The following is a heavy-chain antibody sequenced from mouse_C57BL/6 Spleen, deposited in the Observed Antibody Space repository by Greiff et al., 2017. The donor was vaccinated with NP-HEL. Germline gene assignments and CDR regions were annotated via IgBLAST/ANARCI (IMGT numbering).Heavy chain of an antibody. CDR2: IDPSDSYT. V-gene: IGHV1-69*01. CDR3: ARVGYYGSSYVFAY. Sequence: VKLQQPGAELVMPGASVKLSCKASGYTFTSYWMHWVKQRPGQGLEWIGEIDPSDSYTNYNQKFKGKSTLTVDKSSSTAYMQLSSLTSEDSAVYYCARVGYYGSSYVFAYWGQGTLVTVSA. J-gene: IGHJ3*01. D-gene: IGHD1-1*01. CDR1: GYTFTSYW.